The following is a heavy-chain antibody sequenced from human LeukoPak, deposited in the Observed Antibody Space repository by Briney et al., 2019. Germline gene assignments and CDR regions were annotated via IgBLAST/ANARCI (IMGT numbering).Heavy chain of an antibody. D-gene: IGHD3-10*01. CDR3: ARGTMVRDYYFDY. CDR1: GDSITSGTYY. J-gene: IGHJ4*02. Sequence: SETLSLTCTVSGDSITSGTYYWTWIRQPAGKGLEWTGRIYTSGSTNYKPSLKTPFTISVDTSKNQFSLKLSSVTAADTAVYYCARGTMVRDYYFDYWGQGTLVTVSS. CDR2: IYTSGST. V-gene: IGHV4-61*02.